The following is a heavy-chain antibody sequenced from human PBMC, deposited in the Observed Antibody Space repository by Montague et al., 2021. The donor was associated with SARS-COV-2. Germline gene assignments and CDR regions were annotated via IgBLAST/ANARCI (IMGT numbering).Heavy chain of an antibody. CDR3: ARQVWRKDFDF. CDR2: VHSSGTT. V-gene: IGHV4-39*01. D-gene: IGHD1-14*01. Sequence: SETLSLTCSVSGGSTTRSDYYWAWIRQAPGKGLDWIATVHSSGTTYSKTSLKSRAIISIDTSKNQFSLTLKSVTAADTSVYFCARQVWRKDFDFWGQGKQVTVSA. J-gene: IGHJ4*02. CDR1: GGSTTRSDYY.